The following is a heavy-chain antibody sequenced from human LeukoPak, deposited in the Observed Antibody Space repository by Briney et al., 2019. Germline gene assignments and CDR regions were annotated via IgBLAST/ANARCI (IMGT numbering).Heavy chain of an antibody. J-gene: IGHJ4*02. CDR3: ARLGYYDSSTFDY. V-gene: IGHV4-39*01. CDR2: IYYSGST. Sequence: PSETLSLTCTVSGDSITSTTYYWGWIRQSPGKGLEWIGSIYYSGSTYYNPSLKSRVTISVDTSKNQFSLKLSSVTAADTAVYYCARLGYYDSSTFDYWGQGTLVTVSS. D-gene: IGHD3-22*01. CDR1: GDSITSTTYY.